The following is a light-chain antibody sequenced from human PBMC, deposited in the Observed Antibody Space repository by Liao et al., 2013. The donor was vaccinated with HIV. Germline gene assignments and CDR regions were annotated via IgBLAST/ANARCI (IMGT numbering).Light chain of an antibody. V-gene: IGLV3-25*03. CDR3: QSADSSGTCPV. J-gene: IGLJ3*02. CDR1: NIRSRG. CDR2: KDS. Sequence: SYVLTQPPSVSVAPGQTAVMTCGGNNIRSRGVHWYQQRPGQAPVLLIYKDSERPSGIPERFSGSSSGTTVTLTISGVQAEDEADYYCQSADSSGTCPVFGGGTKLTVL.